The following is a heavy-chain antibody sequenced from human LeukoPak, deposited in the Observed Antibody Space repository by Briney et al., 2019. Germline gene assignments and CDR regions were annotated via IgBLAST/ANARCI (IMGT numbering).Heavy chain of an antibody. J-gene: IGHJ4*02. CDR2: IYYSGNT. V-gene: IGHV4-59*12. CDR1: GGSISSYY. CDR3: ARDDYGGQRSIDY. D-gene: IGHD4-23*01. Sequence: SETLSLTCTVSGGSISSYYWSWIRQPPGKGLEWIGYIYYSGNTNYNPSLQSRVTISVDTSKNQFSLKLSSVTAADTAVYYCARDDYGGQRSIDYWGQGTLVTVSS.